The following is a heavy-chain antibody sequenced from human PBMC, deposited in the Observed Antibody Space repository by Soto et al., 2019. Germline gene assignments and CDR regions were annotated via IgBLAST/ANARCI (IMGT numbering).Heavy chain of an antibody. Sequence: LSLTCAVYGGSFSGYYWSWIRQPPGKGLEWIGEINHSGSTNYNPSLKSRVTISVDTSKNQFSLKLSSVTAADTAVYYCARGRGYYYYYGMDVWGQGXTVTVYS. V-gene: IGHV4-34*01. CDR3: ARGRGYYYYYGMDV. CDR2: INHSGST. CDR1: GGSFSGYY. J-gene: IGHJ6*02. D-gene: IGHD3-10*01.